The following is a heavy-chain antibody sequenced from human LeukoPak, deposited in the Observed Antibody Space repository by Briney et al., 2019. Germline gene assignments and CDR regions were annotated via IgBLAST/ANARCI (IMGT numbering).Heavy chain of an antibody. CDR3: VARPLIAPRAWFDP. CDR1: GGSISGSH. D-gene: IGHD6-6*01. J-gene: IGHJ5*02. V-gene: IGHV4-59*08. Sequence: PSETLSLTCTVSGGSISGSHWGWIRQPPGKGLEWIMSLYSTGTTEYNASLKSRVAMSVDTSKNQLSLKLTSVTAADTAVYYCVARPLIAPRAWFDPWGQGLLVTVSA. CDR2: LYSTGTT.